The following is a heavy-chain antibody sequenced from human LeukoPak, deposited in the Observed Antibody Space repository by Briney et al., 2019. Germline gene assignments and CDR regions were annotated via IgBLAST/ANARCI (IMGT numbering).Heavy chain of an antibody. J-gene: IGHJ4*02. Sequence: SQTLSLTCAISGDSFSSNGAAWNWIRQSPSRGLEWLGRTYYRSKWYNDYAVSVKSRITINPDTSKNQFSLQLNSVTPEDTAVYYCARERGGDGYSNEALDYWGQGTLVTVSS. D-gene: IGHD5-24*01. CDR1: GDSFSSNGAA. CDR2: TYYRSKWYN. CDR3: ARERGGDGYSNEALDY. V-gene: IGHV6-1*01.